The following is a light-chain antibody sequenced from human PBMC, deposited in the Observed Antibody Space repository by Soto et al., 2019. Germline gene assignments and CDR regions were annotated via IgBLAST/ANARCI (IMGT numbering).Light chain of an antibody. CDR1: SSNIGAGYY. Sequence: QSVLTQPASVSGAPGHTVTISCTGSSSNIGAGYYVHWYQQLPGTAPKLLIYGDTNRPSGVPNRFSGSKSGTTASLAIPGLQADDEAEYYCQSYASSLTLYVFGTGTKLTVL. CDR2: GDT. CDR3: QSYASSLTLYV. J-gene: IGLJ1*01. V-gene: IGLV1-40*01.